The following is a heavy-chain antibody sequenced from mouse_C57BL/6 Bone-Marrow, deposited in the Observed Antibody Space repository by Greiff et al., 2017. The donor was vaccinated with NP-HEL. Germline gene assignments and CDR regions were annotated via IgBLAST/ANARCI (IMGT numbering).Heavy chain of an antibody. V-gene: IGHV10-1*01. J-gene: IGHJ4*01. CDR3: VRRGILYDYAMDY. CDR2: IRSKSNNYAT. CDR1: GFSFNTYA. Sequence: EVKLMESGGGLVQPKGSLKLSCAASGFSFNTYAMNWVRQAPGKGLEWVARIRSKSNNYATYYADSVKDRFTISRDDSESMLYLQMNNLKTEDTAMYYCVRRGILYDYAMDYWGQGTSVTVSS. D-gene: IGHD2-12*01.